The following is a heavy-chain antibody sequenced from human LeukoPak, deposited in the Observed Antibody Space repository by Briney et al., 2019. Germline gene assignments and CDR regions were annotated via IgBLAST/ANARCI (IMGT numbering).Heavy chain of an antibody. V-gene: IGHV1-24*01. Sequence: ASVKVSCKVSGYTLTELSMHWVRQAPGKGLEWMGGFDPEDGETIYAQKFQGRVTMTEDTSTDTAYMELSSLRSEDTAVYYCASFVVVVAARTPEYYWGQGTLVTVSS. CDR1: GYTLTELS. CDR2: FDPEDGET. D-gene: IGHD2-15*01. CDR3: ASFVVVVAARTPEYY. J-gene: IGHJ4*02.